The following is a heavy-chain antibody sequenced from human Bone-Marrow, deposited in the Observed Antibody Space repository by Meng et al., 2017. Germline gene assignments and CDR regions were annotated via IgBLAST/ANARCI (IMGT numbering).Heavy chain of an antibody. CDR1: GGSFSGYY. Sequence: QVQLQRWGAGLLKPSETLSLTCAVYGGSFSGYYWSWIRQPPGKGLEWIGEINHSGSTNYNPSLKSRVTISVDTSKNQFSLKLSSVTAADTAVYYCARGYGIVGANLGLYYFDYWGQGTLVTVSS. V-gene: IGHV4-34*01. D-gene: IGHD1-26*01. J-gene: IGHJ4*02. CDR2: INHSGST. CDR3: ARGYGIVGANLGLYYFDY.